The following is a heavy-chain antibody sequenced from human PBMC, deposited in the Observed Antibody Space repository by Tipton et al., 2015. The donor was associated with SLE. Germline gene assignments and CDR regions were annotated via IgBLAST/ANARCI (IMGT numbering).Heavy chain of an antibody. CDR1: GGSISSGSYY. D-gene: IGHD1-26*01. CDR2: IYTSGST. Sequence: TLSLTCTVSGGSISSGSYYWSWIRQPAGKGLEWIGRIYTSGSTNYNPSLKSRVTISVDTSKNQFSLNLSSVTAADTAVYFCASWELLRQGLDPWGQGILVTVSS. V-gene: IGHV4-61*02. J-gene: IGHJ5*02. CDR3: ASWELLRQGLDP.